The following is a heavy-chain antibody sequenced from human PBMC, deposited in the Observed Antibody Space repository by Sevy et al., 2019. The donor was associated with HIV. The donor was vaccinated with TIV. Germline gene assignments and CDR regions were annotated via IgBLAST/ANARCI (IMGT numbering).Heavy chain of an antibody. D-gene: IGHD3-22*01. CDR1: GGSISSSSYY. CDR3: ARTTYYYDSSGYFYFDY. CDR2: IYYSGST. J-gene: IGHJ4*01. Sequence: SETLSLTCTVSGGSISSSSYYWGWIRQPPGKGLEWIGSIYYSGSTYYNPSLKSRVTISVDTSKNQFSLKLSSVTAADTAVYYCARTTYYYDSSGYFYFDYWGHGTLVTVSS. V-gene: IGHV4-39*01.